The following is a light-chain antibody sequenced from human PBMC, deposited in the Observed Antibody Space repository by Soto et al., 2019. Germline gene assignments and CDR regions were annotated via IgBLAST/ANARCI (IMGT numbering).Light chain of an antibody. J-gene: IGLJ2*01. V-gene: IGLV2-8*01. CDR1: SNDIGGYNF. CDR2: EVT. Sequence: QSALTQPPSASGSPGQSVTISCTGTSNDIGGYNFVSWYQQHPGKAPKLIIYEVTERPSGVPDRFSGSKSGNTASLTVSGLQAEDEADYCCNSYAGSHNVIFGGGTKLTVL. CDR3: NSYAGSHNVI.